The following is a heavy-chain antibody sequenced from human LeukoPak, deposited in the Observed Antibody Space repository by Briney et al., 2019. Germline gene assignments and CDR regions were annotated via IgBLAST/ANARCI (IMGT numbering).Heavy chain of an antibody. J-gene: IGHJ4*02. CDR2: ISGSGGST. V-gene: IGHV3-23*01. CDR3: AKDMGVAAAGKNFDY. Sequence: PGGSLRLSCAASGFTFSSYAMSWVRQAPGKGLEWVSAISGSGGSTYYADSVKGRFTISRDNSKNTLYLQMDSLRAEDTAVYYCAKDMGVAAAGKNFDYWGQGTLVTVSS. CDR1: GFTFSSYA. D-gene: IGHD6-13*01.